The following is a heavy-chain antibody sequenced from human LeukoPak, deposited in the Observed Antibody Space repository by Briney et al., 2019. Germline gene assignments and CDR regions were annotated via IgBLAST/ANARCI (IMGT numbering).Heavy chain of an antibody. D-gene: IGHD1-26*01. J-gene: IGHJ4*02. CDR3: AREGGRYSGSYFLDY. CDR2: IYYSGST. Sequence: PSETLSLTCTVSGGSISSYYWSWIRQPPGKGLEWIGYIYYSGSTNYNPSLKSRVTISVDTSKNQFSLKLSSVTAADTAVYYCAREGGRYSGSYFLDYWGQGTLVTVSS. V-gene: IGHV4-59*12. CDR1: GGSISSYY.